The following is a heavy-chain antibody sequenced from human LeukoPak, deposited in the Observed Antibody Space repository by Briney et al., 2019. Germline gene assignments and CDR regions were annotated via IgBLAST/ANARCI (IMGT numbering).Heavy chain of an antibody. CDR1: GYTLSSYS. CDR3: ARKDYFDY. V-gene: IGHV3-21*01. CDR2: ISSSSSYI. J-gene: IGHJ4*02. Sequence: GGSLRLSCAASGYTLSSYSMNWVRQAPGKGLEWVSSISSSSSYIYYAGSVKGRFTISRDNAKNSLYLQMNSLRAEDTAVYYCARKDYFDYWGQGTLVTVSS.